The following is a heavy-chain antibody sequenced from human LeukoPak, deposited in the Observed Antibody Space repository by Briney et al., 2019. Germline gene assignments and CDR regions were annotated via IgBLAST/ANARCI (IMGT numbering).Heavy chain of an antibody. CDR3: ARDRDYSNNDAFDI. CDR2: IYYSGST. D-gene: IGHD4-11*01. Sequence: PSETLSLTCTVSGGSIRSGDYYWSWIRQPPGKGLEWIGYIYYSGSTHYNPSLKSRVTISVDTSKNQFSLKLSSVTAADTAVYYCARDRDYSNNDAFDIWGQGTMVTASS. J-gene: IGHJ3*02. V-gene: IGHV4-30-4*08. CDR1: GGSIRSGDYY.